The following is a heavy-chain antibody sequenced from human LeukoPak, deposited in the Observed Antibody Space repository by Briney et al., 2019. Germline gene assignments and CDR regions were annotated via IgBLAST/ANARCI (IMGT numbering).Heavy chain of an antibody. CDR3: ARAVTRFEEFYYYYGMDV. CDR1: GYTFTGYY. J-gene: IGHJ6*02. Sequence: ASVKVSCKASGYTFTGYYMHWVRQAPGQGLEWMGWINPNSGGTNYAQKFQGRVTMTRDTSISTAYMELSRLRSDDTAVYYCARAVTRFEEFYYYYGMDVWGQGTTVTVSS. V-gene: IGHV1-2*02. CDR2: INPNSGGT. D-gene: IGHD3-10*01.